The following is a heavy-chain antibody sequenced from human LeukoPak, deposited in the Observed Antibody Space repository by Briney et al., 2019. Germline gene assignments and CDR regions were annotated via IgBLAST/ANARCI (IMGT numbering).Heavy chain of an antibody. J-gene: IGHJ4*02. CDR3: KSGGAAPGSFDY. CDR1: GFTFRSYW. V-gene: IGHV3-7*01. Sequence: PGGSLRLSCAASGFTFRSYWMSWMRQAPGRGLEWVANIKYDGNEEYYVDSVKGRFTISRDNAKNSLYLQLNSLRVEDTALYYCKSGGAAPGSFDYWGQGTLVTVSP. D-gene: IGHD1-1*01. CDR2: IKYDGNEE.